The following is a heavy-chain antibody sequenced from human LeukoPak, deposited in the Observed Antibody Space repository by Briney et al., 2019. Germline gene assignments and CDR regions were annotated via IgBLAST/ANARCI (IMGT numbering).Heavy chain of an antibody. CDR1: GYSLTNHY. CDR2: VLHTGST. Sequence: SETLSLTCAVHGYSLTNHYWIWIRQPPGRGLEWIAEVLHTGSTNCNPSFKSRVTVSVDTSKNQFFLNLTSVTAADTAVYYCARGPAAVHPWGRGILVTVSS. J-gene: IGHJ5*02. CDR3: ARGPAAVHP. D-gene: IGHD6-13*01. V-gene: IGHV4-34*12.